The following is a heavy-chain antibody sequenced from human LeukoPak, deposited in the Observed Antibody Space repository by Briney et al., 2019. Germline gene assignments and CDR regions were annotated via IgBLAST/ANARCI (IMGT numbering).Heavy chain of an antibody. D-gene: IGHD5-12*01. V-gene: IGHV3-9*03. CDR3: AKDGGRGYSGYDYFFDY. CDR1: GFTFDDYA. CDR2: ISWNSGSR. J-gene: IGHJ4*02. Sequence: YLSLSCAASGFTFDDYAMHWVPQAPGKGLEGGLGISWNSGSRGYADSVKGRFTISRDNAKNSLYLQMNSLRAEDMALYYCAKDGGRGYSGYDYFFDYWGQGTLVTVSS.